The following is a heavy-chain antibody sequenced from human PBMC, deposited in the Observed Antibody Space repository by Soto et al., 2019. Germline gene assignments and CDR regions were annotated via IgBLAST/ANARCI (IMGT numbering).Heavy chain of an antibody. Sequence: SETLSLTCTVSGGSISSYYWSWIRQPPGKGLEWIGYIYYSGSTNYNPSLKSRVTISVDTSKNQFSLKLSSVTAADTAVYYCARFGEDYDFWSGYSAPYYYYMDVWGKGTTVTVSS. CDR2: IYYSGST. CDR1: GGSISSYY. J-gene: IGHJ6*03. D-gene: IGHD3-3*01. V-gene: IGHV4-59*01. CDR3: ARFGEDYDFWSGYSAPYYYYMDV.